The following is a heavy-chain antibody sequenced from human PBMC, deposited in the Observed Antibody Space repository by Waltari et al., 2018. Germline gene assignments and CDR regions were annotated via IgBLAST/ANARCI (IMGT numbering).Heavy chain of an antibody. Sequence: EVQLVESGGGLVQPGGSLRLSCAASGFTFRDHYMDWVRQAPGKGLEWVGRIRNQADSLATEYAASVKGRFTISRDDSRNSLYLQMSSLKTEDSAMYYCSRGLSDWGQGTLVTVSS. CDR1: GFTFRDHY. J-gene: IGHJ4*02. V-gene: IGHV3-72*01. CDR3: SRGLSD. CDR2: IRNQADSLAT.